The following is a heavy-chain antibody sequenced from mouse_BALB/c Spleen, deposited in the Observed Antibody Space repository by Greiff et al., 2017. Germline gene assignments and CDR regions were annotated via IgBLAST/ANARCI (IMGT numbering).Heavy chain of an antibody. J-gene: IGHJ3*01. CDR1: GYTFTSYW. V-gene: IGHV1-7*01. CDR3: ARTAFAY. Sequence: VQVVESGAELAKPGASVKMSCKASGYTFTSYWMHWVKQRPGQGLEWIGYINPSTGYTEYNQKFKDKATLTADKSSSTAYMQLSSLTSEDSAVYYCARTAFAYWGQGTLVTVSA. CDR2: INPSTGYT.